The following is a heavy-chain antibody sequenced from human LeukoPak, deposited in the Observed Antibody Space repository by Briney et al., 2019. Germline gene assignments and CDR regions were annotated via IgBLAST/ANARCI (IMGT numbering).Heavy chain of an antibody. Sequence: GGSLRLSCAASGFIFSTYGMHWVRQAPGQGLEWVAVISYDGSNKYYADSVEGRFTISRDNSKNTLYLQMNSLRTEDTAVYYCAKEVGTFTLDYWGQGTLVTASS. D-gene: IGHD1-26*01. CDR1: GFIFSTYG. J-gene: IGHJ4*02. CDR3: AKEVGTFTLDY. CDR2: ISYDGSNK. V-gene: IGHV3-30*18.